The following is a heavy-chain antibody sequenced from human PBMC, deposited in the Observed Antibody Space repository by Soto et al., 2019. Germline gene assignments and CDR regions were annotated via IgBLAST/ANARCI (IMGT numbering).Heavy chain of an antibody. CDR2: IYYRGST. J-gene: IGHJ4*02. D-gene: IGHD6-19*01. V-gene: IGHV4-30-4*01. CDR3: ASPGYSSGWAFDN. Sequence: PSETLSLTCAVSGGSISSGGYYWSWIRQPPGKGLEWIGYIYYRGSTYYNPSLKSRVTISVDTSKNQFSLKLSSVTAADTAVYYCASPGYSSGWAFDNWGQGTLVTVSS. CDR1: GGSISSGGYY.